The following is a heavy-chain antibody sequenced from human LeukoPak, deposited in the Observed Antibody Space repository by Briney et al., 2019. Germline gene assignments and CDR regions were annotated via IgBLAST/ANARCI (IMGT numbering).Heavy chain of an antibody. CDR3: AKPKVGIVVVVAATLPDV. Sequence: GGSLRLSCAASGFTFSSYAMSWVRQAPGKGLEWVSAISGSGGSTYYADSVKGRFTISRDNSENTLYLQMNSLRAEDTAVYYCAKPKVGIVVVVAATLPDVWGKGPRSPSPQ. V-gene: IGHV3-23*01. J-gene: IGHJ6*04. CDR2: ISGSGGST. D-gene: IGHD2-15*01. CDR1: GFTFSSYA.